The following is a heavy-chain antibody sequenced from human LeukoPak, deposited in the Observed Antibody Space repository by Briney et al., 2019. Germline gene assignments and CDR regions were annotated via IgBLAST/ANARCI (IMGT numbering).Heavy chain of an antibody. CDR1: GYTFNVYF. D-gene: IGHD1-26*01. V-gene: IGHV1-2*02. Sequence: ASVKVSCKASGYTFNVYFMQWVRQAPGQGLEWMGWINPNSGGTNYAQKFQGRVTMTLDTSNSAAYMELTSLTPDDTAIYYCARSEWELPPLDYWGQGTLVTVSS. CDR2: INPNSGGT. CDR3: ARSEWELPPLDY. J-gene: IGHJ4*02.